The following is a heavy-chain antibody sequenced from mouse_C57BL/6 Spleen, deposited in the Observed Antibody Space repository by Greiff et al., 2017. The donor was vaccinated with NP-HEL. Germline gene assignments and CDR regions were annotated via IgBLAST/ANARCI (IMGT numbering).Heavy chain of an antibody. D-gene: IGHD1-1*01. V-gene: IGHV1-54*01. CDR3: ARVYYYGSSEGYFDV. J-gene: IGHJ1*03. Sequence: QVQLKQSGAELVRPGTSVKVSCKASGYAFTNYLIEWVKQRPGQGLEWIGVINPGSGGTNYNEKFKGKATLTADKSSSTAYMQLSSLTSEDSAVYFCARVYYYGSSEGYFDVWGTGTTVTVSS. CDR2: INPGSGGT. CDR1: GYAFTNYL.